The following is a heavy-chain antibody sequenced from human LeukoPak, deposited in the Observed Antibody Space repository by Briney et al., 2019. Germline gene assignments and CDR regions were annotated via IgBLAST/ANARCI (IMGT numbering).Heavy chain of an antibody. Sequence: SETLSLTCTVSGGSISSGSYYWSWIRQPAGKGLEWIGRIYTSGSTNYNPSLKSRVTISVYTSKNQFSLKLSSVTAADTAVYYCARGIASRIRITMVRGVHFDYWGQGTLVTVSS. CDR3: ARGIASRIRITMVRGVHFDY. V-gene: IGHV4-61*02. J-gene: IGHJ4*02. CDR2: IYTSGST. D-gene: IGHD3-10*01. CDR1: GGSISSGSYY.